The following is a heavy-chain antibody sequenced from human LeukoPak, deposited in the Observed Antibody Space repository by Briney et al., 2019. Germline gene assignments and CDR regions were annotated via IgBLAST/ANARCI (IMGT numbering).Heavy chain of an antibody. Sequence: PGGSLRLSCAASGFTFSSYWMSWVRKAPGQGLEWVANIKQDGSEKYYVDSAQGRFTISRDNAKNSRYLQMTSLRAEDTAVYYCARMRYFDWFDAFDICGQGTMVTVSS. CDR2: IKQDGSEK. V-gene: IGHV3-7*01. D-gene: IGHD3-9*01. J-gene: IGHJ3*02. CDR1: GFTFSSYW. CDR3: ARMRYFDWFDAFDI.